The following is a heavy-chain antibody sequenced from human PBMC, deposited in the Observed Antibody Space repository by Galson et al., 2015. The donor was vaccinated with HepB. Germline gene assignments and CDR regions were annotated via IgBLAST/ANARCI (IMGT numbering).Heavy chain of an antibody. J-gene: IGHJ4*02. D-gene: IGHD1-14*01. CDR1: GSILTDYA. V-gene: IGHV7-4-1*02. CDR3: ARDITDGWGFDY. CDR2: INTNTGKP. Sequence: SVKVSCKASGSILTDYAMNWVRQAPGQGLEWMGWINTNTGKPTYAQGFAGRFVFSLDTSVSTVFLQISSLKAEDTAVYFCARDITDGWGFDYWGQGSLVTVSS.